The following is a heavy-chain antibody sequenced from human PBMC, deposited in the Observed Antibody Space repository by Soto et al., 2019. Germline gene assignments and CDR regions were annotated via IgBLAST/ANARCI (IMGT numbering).Heavy chain of an antibody. CDR3: ARDGGRHSGGIDY. D-gene: IGHD1-26*01. J-gene: IGHJ4*02. CDR2: IIPIFGTA. CDR1: GGTFSSYS. Sequence: QVQLVQSGAEVKKPGSSVKVSCKASGGTFSSYSINWVRQAHGQGLEWMGEIIPIFGTANYAQKFQGRVTITADESTSTAYMELSSLRSEATAVYYCARDGGRHSGGIDYWGQGTLVTVSS. V-gene: IGHV1-69*01.